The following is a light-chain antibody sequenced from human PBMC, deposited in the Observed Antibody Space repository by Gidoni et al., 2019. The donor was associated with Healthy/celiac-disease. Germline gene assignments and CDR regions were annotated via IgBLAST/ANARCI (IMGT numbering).Light chain of an antibody. V-gene: IGKV3-20*01. CDR1: QSVSSSY. Sequence: ELVLTKSPGTLSLSPGERATLSCRASQSVSSSYLAWYQQKPGQAPRLLIYGASSRATGIPDSFSGSGSGTDFTLTISRLEPEDFAVYYCQQYGSSQFTFGPGTKVDIK. J-gene: IGKJ3*01. CDR2: GAS. CDR3: QQYGSSQFT.